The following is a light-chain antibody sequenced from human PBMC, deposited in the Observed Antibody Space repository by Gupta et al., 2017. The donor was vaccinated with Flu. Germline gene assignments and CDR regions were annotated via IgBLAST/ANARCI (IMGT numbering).Light chain of an antibody. CDR3: QQYKSYSSWT. CDR2: KAS. CDR1: QSISSW. Sequence: DIQMTQSPSTLSASVGDRVTITCRASQSISSWLAWYQQKPGKAPKLLIYKASSLESGVPSRFSGSGYGTEFTLTISSRQPDDFATYYCQQYKSYSSWTFGQGTKVEIK. V-gene: IGKV1-5*03. J-gene: IGKJ1*01.